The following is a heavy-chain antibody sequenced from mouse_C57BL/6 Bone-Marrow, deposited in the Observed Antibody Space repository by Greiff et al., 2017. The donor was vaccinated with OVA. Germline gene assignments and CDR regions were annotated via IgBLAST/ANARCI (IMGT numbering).Heavy chain of an antibody. J-gene: IGHJ3*01. V-gene: IGHV5-6*01. CDR2: TSSGGSYT. Sequence: EVKLVESGGDLVKPGGSLKLSCAASGFTFSSYGMSWVRQTPDKRLEWVATTSSGGSYTYYPDSVKGRFTISRDNAKHTLYLQMSSLKSEDTAMYYCASLYDGFPWFAYWGQGTLVTVSA. CDR3: ASLYDGFPWFAY. CDR1: GFTFSSYG. D-gene: IGHD2-3*01.